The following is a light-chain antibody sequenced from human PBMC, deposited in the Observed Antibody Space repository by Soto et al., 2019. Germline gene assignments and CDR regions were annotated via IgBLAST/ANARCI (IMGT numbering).Light chain of an antibody. CDR3: SSYTSSSTLPYVV. V-gene: IGLV2-14*01. CDR1: SSDVGGYNY. CDR2: EVS. Sequence: QSALTQPASVSGSPGQSITISCTGTSSDVGGYNYVSWYQQHPGKAPKLIIYEVSNRPSGVSNRFSASKSGNTASLTIPGLQAEDEADYYCSSYTSSSTLPYVVFGGGTKLTVL. J-gene: IGLJ2*01.